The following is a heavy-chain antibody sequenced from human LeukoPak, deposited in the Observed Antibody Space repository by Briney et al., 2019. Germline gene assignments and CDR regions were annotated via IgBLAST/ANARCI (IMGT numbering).Heavy chain of an antibody. D-gene: IGHD5-18*01. V-gene: IGHV3-30*04. Sequence: GGSLRLSCAASGFTFSSYAMHWVRQAPGKGLEWVAVISYDGSNKYYADSVKGRFTISRDNSKNTLYLQMNSLRAEDTAVYYCARSVLGLGLLGPFNYWGQGTLVTVSS. CDR1: GFTFSSYA. J-gene: IGHJ4*02. CDR2: ISYDGSNK. CDR3: ARSVLGLGLLGPFNY.